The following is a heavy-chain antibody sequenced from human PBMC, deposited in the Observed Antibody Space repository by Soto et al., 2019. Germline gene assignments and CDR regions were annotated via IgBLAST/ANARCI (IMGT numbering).Heavy chain of an antibody. V-gene: IGHV3-23*01. Sequence: EVQLLESGGGLVQPEGSLRLSCAASGFSFSTYAMSWVRQAPGKGLEWVSGISGSGRTTYYADSVKGRFNISRDNSKNTLYLQVNCLRVEDTAVYYCAKDQAAAGTISRYFQHWGQGTLVTVSS. CDR1: GFSFSTYA. CDR3: AKDQAAAGTISRYFQH. J-gene: IGHJ1*01. CDR2: ISGSGRTT. D-gene: IGHD6-13*01.